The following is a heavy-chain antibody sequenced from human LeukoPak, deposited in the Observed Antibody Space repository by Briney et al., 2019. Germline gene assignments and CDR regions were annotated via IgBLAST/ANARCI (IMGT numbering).Heavy chain of an antibody. CDR3: TRGLWTGSYSRYFDY. D-gene: IGHD1-26*01. V-gene: IGHV4-4*07. Sequence: SETLSLTCIVSGGSISSDYWSWIRQPAGKGLEWIGRIYTSGTTNYNPSLKSRLTISLDTSKNQFSLKLTSVTAADTAVYYCTRGLWTGSYSRYFDYWGQGTLVTVSS. CDR2: IYTSGTT. CDR1: GGSISSDY. J-gene: IGHJ4*02.